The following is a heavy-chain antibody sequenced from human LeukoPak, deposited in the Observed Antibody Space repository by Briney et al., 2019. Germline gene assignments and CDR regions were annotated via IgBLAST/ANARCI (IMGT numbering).Heavy chain of an antibody. V-gene: IGHV3-30*02. CDR3: APPASYYDSSGYYYPPDY. J-gene: IGHJ4*02. CDR1: GFTFSSYG. Sequence: PGGSLRLSCAASGFTFSSYGRHWVRQAPGKGLEWVAFIRYDGSNKYYADSVKGRFTISRDNSKNPLYLQMNSLRAEATAVYYCAPPASYYDSSGYYYPPDYWGQGTLVTVSS. CDR2: IRYDGSNK. D-gene: IGHD3-22*01.